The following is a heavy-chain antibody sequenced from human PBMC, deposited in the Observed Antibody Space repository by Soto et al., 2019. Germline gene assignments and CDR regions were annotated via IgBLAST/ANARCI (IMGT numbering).Heavy chain of an antibody. CDR3: STRSPFSGSVFDY. J-gene: IGHJ4*02. CDR2: IKSKSAGETT. D-gene: IGHD1-26*01. Sequence: GGSLRLSGAACGFSFRTTGMAWVRQAPGKGLEWVGRIKSKSAGETTDYADPVKGRFTISRGDSKDTLYLHMDSLETGDTAVYYCSTRSPFSGSVFDYLGRGTLVTLYS. CDR1: GFSFRTTG. V-gene: IGHV3-15*05.